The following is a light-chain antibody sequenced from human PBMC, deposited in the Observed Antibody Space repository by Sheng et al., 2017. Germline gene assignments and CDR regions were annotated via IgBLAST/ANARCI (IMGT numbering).Light chain of an antibody. V-gene: IGKV3D-20*02. CDR3: QQRSNWPQT. Sequence: EIVLTQSPGTLSLSPGERATLSCRASQSVSSDFLAWYQQKPGQAPRLVIFGASSRATGIPDRFSGSGSETDFTLTISSLEPEDFAVYYCQQRSNWPQTFGQGTKLEIK. CDR1: QSVSSDF. J-gene: IGKJ2*01. CDR2: GAS.